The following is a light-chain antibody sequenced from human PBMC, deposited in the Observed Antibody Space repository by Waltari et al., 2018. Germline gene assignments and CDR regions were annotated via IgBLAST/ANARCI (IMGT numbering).Light chain of an antibody. Sequence: EILLTQSPATLSLSPGERVTLSCRASQSVGSYLAWYQQKPGQAPRPLIYDASNRATGVPARFSGSGSGTDFTLTISSLKPEDFAVYYCHQRNNWPVTFGQGTRLEIK. CDR3: HQRNNWPVT. V-gene: IGKV3-11*01. J-gene: IGKJ5*01. CDR1: QSVGSY. CDR2: DAS.